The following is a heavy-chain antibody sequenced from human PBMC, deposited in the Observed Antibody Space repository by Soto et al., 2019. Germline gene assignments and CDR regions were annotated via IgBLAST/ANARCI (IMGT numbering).Heavy chain of an antibody. CDR2: ISGSGGST. J-gene: IGHJ5*02. Sequence: EVQLLESGGGLVQPGGSLRLSCAASGFTFSSYAMSWVRQAPGKGLEWVSAISGSGGSTYYADSVKGRFTISRDNSKNTLYLQMNSLRAEDTAVYYCAKDRVVPAATIEWALNWFDPWGQGTLVTVSS. CDR3: AKDRVVPAATIEWALNWFDP. CDR1: GFTFSSYA. D-gene: IGHD2-2*01. V-gene: IGHV3-23*01.